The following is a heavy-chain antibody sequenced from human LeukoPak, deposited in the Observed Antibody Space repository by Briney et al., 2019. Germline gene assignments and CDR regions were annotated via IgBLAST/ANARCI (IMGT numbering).Heavy chain of an antibody. J-gene: IGHJ4*02. V-gene: IGHV3-64*01. D-gene: IGHD2-8*02. CDR3: ARDMAVYGDYGDY. Sequence: GGSLRLSCAASGFTFSSYAMHWVRQAPGKGLEYVSAISSNGGSTYYANSVKGRFTISRDNSKNTLYLQMGSLRAEDMAVYYCARDMAVYGDYGDYWGQGTLVTVSS. CDR1: GFTFSSYA. CDR2: ISSNGGST.